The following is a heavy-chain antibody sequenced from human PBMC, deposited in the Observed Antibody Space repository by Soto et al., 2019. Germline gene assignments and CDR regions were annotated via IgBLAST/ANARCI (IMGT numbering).Heavy chain of an antibody. J-gene: IGHJ3*02. CDR1: GFTFSNAW. V-gene: IGHV3-15*01. CDR3: TTGLLTGDAFDI. Sequence: GGSLRLSCAASGFTFSNAWMSWVRQAPGKGLEWVGRIKSKTDGGTTDYAAPVKGRFTISRDDSKITLYLQMNSLKTEDTAVYYCTTGLLTGDAFDIWGQGTMVTVSS. CDR2: IKSKTDGGTT. D-gene: IGHD3-9*01.